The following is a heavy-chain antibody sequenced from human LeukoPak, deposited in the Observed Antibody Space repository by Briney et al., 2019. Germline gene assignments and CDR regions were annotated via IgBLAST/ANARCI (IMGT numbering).Heavy chain of an antibody. J-gene: IGHJ4*02. CDR1: GYTFTRYD. Sequence: GASVKVSCKASGYTFTRYDINWVRQATGQGLGWMGWMNPNSGNTGYAQKFQGRVTMTRNNSISTANMELSSLRSEDTAVNYCARGLAARRAPPPCYWGQGTLVTVSS. D-gene: IGHD6-6*01. CDR3: ARGLAARRAPPPCY. CDR2: MNPNSGNT. V-gene: IGHV1-8*01.